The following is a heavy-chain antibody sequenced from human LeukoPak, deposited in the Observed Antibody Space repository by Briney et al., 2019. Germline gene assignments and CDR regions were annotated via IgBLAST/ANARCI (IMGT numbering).Heavy chain of an antibody. D-gene: IGHD3-10*01. CDR3: ARGNNGSGSYYTRTNTWFDP. CDR2: IIPIFGTA. V-gene: IGHV1-69*05. CDR1: GCTFSSYA. Sequence: ASVKVSCKASGCTFSSYAISWVRQAPGQGLEWMGGIIPIFGTANYAQKFQGRVTITTDESTSTAYMELSGLRSEDTAVYYCARGNNGSGSYYTRTNTWFDPWGQGTLVTVSS. J-gene: IGHJ5*02.